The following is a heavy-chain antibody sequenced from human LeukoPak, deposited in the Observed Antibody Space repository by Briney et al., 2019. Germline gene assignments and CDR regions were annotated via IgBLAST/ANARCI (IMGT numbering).Heavy chain of an antibody. D-gene: IGHD3-16*01. V-gene: IGHV3-30*02. CDR1: GFTFSSYG. J-gene: IGHJ4*02. CDR2: FSSYGTNT. Sequence: GGSLRLSCATSGFTFSSYGMHWVRQPPGKGLEWVALFSSYGTNTYYADPVKGRFTISRDNSKNTLYLQMNSLRVEDTAVYYCAKDMGDISMVSGDWGQGTLVTVSS. CDR3: AKDMGDISMVSGD.